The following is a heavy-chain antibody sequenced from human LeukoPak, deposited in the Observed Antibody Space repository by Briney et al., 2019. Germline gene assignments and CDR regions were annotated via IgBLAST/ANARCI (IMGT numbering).Heavy chain of an antibody. CDR1: GASISSSNW. Sequence: SGTLSLTCAVSGASISSSNWWSWVRQPPGKGLEWIGEIYHSGSTIYSPSLKSRVTISVDKSKNQFSLKLSSVTAADTAVYYCARRRRVANKTGCMDVWGKGTTVTISS. D-gene: IGHD7-27*01. CDR3: ARRRRVANKTGCMDV. CDR2: IYHSGST. V-gene: IGHV4-4*02. J-gene: IGHJ6*03.